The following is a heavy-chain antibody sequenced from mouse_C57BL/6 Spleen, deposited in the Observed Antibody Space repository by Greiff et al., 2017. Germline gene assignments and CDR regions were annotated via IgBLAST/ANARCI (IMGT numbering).Heavy chain of an antibody. J-gene: IGHJ2*01. Sequence: VQLQQSGTVLARPGASVKMSCKTSGYTFTSYWMHWVKQRPGQGLEWIGAIYPGNSDTSYNQKFKGKAKLTAVTSASTAYMERSSLTNEDSAVYYCTRDYSNYLYYFDYWGQGTTLTVSS. CDR2: IYPGNSDT. D-gene: IGHD2-5*01. CDR3: TRDYSNYLYYFDY. CDR1: GYTFTSYW. V-gene: IGHV1-5*01.